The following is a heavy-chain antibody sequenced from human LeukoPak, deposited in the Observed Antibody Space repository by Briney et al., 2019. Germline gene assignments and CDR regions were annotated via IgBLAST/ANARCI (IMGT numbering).Heavy chain of an antibody. V-gene: IGHV3-74*01. J-gene: IGHJ4*02. Sequence: GGSLRLSRAASGFTFSSYWMHWVRQAPGKGLVWVSRINSDGSSTSYADSVKGRFTISRDNAKNTLYLQMNSLRAEDTAVYYCARGSGSSGYRAFDYWGQGTLVTVSS. D-gene: IGHD3-22*01. CDR1: GFTFSSYW. CDR2: INSDGSST. CDR3: ARGSGSSGYRAFDY.